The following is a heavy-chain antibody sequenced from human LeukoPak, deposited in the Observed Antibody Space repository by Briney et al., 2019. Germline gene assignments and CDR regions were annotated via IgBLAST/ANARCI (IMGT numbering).Heavy chain of an antibody. CDR3: ARGVWEKQGVPIDY. CDR1: GGSISSYY. D-gene: IGHD6-13*01. V-gene: IGHV4-59*01. Sequence: SETLSLTCTVSGGSISSYYWRWLRHPTGKGLEWIGYIYYSGSTNYNLSLKSRVTISVDTSKNQFSLKLSSVTAADAAVDYCARGVWEKQGVPIDYWGQGTLVTVSS. J-gene: IGHJ4*02. CDR2: IYYSGST.